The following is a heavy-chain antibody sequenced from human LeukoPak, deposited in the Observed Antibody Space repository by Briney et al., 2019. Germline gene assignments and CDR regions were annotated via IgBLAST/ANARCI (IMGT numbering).Heavy chain of an antibody. D-gene: IGHD3-3*01. Sequence: GGSLRLSCAASGFTFSSYWMSWVRQAPGKGLEWVANIKQDGSEKYYVDSVKGRFTISRDNAKNSLYLQMNSLRAEDTAVYYCARGYYDVWSGYYLASFYFDYWGQGTLVTVSS. CDR1: GFTFSSYW. CDR2: IKQDGSEK. CDR3: ARGYYDVWSGYYLASFYFDY. V-gene: IGHV3-7*01. J-gene: IGHJ4*02.